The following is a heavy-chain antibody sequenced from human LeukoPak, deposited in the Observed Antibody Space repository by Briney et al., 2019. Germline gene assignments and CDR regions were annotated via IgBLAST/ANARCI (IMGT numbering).Heavy chain of an antibody. D-gene: IGHD1-26*01. J-gene: IGHJ3*02. CDR1: GFTFSDYY. CDR2: ISSSCSTI. CDR3: ARERNLVGATHDAFDI. Sequence: PGGSLRLSCAASGFTFSDYYMSWIRQAPGKGLEWVSYISSSCSTIFYADSVKGRFTISRDNAKNSLYLQMNSLRAEDTAVYYCARERNLVGATHDAFDIWGQGTMVTVSS. V-gene: IGHV3-11*01.